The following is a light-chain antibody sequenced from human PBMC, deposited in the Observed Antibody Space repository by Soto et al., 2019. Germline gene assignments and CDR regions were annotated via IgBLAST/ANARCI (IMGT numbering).Light chain of an antibody. V-gene: IGKV4-1*01. CDR2: WAS. CDR3: QQYHSPPQT. J-gene: IGKJ1*01. Sequence: DIVMTQSPDSLAVSLGERATINCKSSQSVLYSPNNKNYLAWYQQKPGQPPKLLVYWASTRESGVPDRFSGSGSGTDFTLTINSLQAEDVAVYYCQQYHSPPQTFGQGTKVVIK. CDR1: QSVLYSPNNKNY.